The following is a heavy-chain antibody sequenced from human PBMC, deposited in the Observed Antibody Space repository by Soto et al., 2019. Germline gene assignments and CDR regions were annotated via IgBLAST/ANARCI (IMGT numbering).Heavy chain of an antibody. CDR3: ARGAIVVVPAAFGYYYGMDV. CDR2: IYHSGST. D-gene: IGHD2-2*01. J-gene: IGHJ6*02. V-gene: IGHV4-4*02. Sequence: SETLSLTCAFSGGSISSSNWCSCVRQPPGKGLEWIGEIYHSGSTNYNPSLKSRVTISVDKSKNQFSLKLSSVTAADTAVYYCARGAIVVVPAAFGYYYGMDVWGQGTTVTVSS. CDR1: GGSISSSNW.